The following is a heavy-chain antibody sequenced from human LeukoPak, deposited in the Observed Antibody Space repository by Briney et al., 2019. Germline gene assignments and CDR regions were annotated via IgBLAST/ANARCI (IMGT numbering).Heavy chain of an antibody. CDR1: GGSISSYY. V-gene: IGHV4-59*12. J-gene: IGHJ4*02. D-gene: IGHD2-15*01. CDR2: IYYSGST. Sequence: SETLSLTCTVSGGSISSYYWSWIRQPPGKGLEWVGYIYYSGSTNYNPSLKSRVTISVDTSKNQFSLKLSSVTAADTAVYYCARRRGYCSGGSCGYGYWGQGTLVTVSS. CDR3: ARRRGYCSGGSCGYGY.